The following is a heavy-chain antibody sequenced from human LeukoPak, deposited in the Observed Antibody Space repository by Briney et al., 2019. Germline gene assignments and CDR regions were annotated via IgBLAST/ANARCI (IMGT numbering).Heavy chain of an antibody. V-gene: IGHV4-39*07. CDR3: AREIQYYYDSSGYYYPYYYYYMDV. CDR1: GGSISSSSYY. CDR2: INHSGST. D-gene: IGHD3-22*01. Sequence: SETLSLTCTVSGGSISSSSYYWSWIRQPPGKGLEWIGEINHSGSTNYNPSLKSRVTISVDTSKNQFSLKLSSVTAADTAVYYCAREIQYYYDSSGYYYPYYYYYMDVWGKGTTVTVSS. J-gene: IGHJ6*03.